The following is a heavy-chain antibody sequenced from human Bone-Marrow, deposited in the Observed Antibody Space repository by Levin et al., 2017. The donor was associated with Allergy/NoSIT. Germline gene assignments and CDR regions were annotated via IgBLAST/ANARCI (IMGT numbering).Heavy chain of an antibody. CDR2: IGTAADS. V-gene: IGHV3-13*04. D-gene: IGHD2-2*01. CDR3: ARVALPRYCTSTSCSDRGYYFDY. CDR1: GFTFSSYD. Sequence: PGGSLRLSCAASGFTFSSYDMHWVRQATGRGLEWVSAIGTAADSYYSGSVKGRFTVSRDNAKNSFYLQMNSLRAGDTAVYYCARVALPRYCTSTSCSDRGYYFDYWGQGTLVTVSS. J-gene: IGHJ4*02.